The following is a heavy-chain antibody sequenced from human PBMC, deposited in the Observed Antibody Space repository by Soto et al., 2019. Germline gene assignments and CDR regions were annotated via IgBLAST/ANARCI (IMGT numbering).Heavy chain of an antibody. CDR3: ARGTIAVAGTRDV. Sequence: PGGFLRLSCAASGFTVSSNYMGWVRQAPGKGLEWVSVIYSGGSTYYADSVKGRFTISRDNSKNTLYLQMNSLRAEDTAGYYCARGTIAVAGTRDVWGQGTTVTSP. CDR1: GFTVSSNY. D-gene: IGHD6-19*01. CDR2: IYSGGST. V-gene: IGHV3-53*01. J-gene: IGHJ6*02.